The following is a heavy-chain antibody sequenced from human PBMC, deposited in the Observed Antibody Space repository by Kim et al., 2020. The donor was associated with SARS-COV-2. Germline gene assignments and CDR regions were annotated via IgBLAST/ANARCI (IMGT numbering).Heavy chain of an antibody. Sequence: DPEKGRFTISRDNAKNSLYLQMNSLRAEDTAVYYCARVRSSGWSDITSGYWGQGTLVTVSS. V-gene: IGHV3-7*01. D-gene: IGHD6-19*01. J-gene: IGHJ4*02. CDR3: ARVRSSGWSDITSGY.